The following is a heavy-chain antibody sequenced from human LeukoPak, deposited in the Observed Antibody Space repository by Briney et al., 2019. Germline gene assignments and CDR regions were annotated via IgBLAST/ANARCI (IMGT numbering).Heavy chain of an antibody. J-gene: IGHJ5*02. V-gene: IGHV4-39*07. D-gene: IGHD6-19*01. CDR1: GGSISSSSYY. CDR2: IYYSGST. CDR3: ARSPRAVAGRFDP. Sequence: PSETLSLTCTVSGGSISSSSYYWGWIRQPPGKGLEWIGSIYYSGSTYYNPSLKSRVTISVDTSKNQFSLKLSSVTAADTAVYYCARSPRAVAGRFDPWGQGTLVTVSS.